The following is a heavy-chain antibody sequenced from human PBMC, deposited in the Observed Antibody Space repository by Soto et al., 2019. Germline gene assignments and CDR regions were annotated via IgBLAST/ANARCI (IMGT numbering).Heavy chain of an antibody. Sequence: QVQLVQSGAEVKKPGASVKVSCKASGYTFTSYDINWVRQATGQGLEWMGRMNPNSGDTGLAQKFQGRITMTRNTYITTAYMELSSLRSEDTSVYYCARDGSKIDGYGVQLGYWGQGTVVTVSS. CDR2: MNPNSGDT. V-gene: IGHV1-8*01. J-gene: IGHJ4*02. CDR3: ARDGSKIDGYGVQLGY. CDR1: GYTFTSYD. D-gene: IGHD4-17*01.